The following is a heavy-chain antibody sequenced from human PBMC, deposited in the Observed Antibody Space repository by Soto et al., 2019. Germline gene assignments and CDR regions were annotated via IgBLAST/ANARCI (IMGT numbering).Heavy chain of an antibody. CDR2: ISAYNGNT. CDR1: GFTFTSYG. Sequence: ASVKVTCKACGFTFTSYGISWVRPAPGQGLEWMGWISAYNGNTNYAQKLQGRVTMTTDTSTSTAYMELRSLGSDDTAVYYCARGAARPGLVRSWFDPWVQGTLVIV. V-gene: IGHV1-18*01. J-gene: IGHJ5*02. CDR3: ARGAARPGLVRSWFDP. D-gene: IGHD6-6*01.